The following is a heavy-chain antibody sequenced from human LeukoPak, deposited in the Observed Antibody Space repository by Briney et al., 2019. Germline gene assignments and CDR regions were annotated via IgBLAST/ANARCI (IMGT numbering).Heavy chain of an antibody. Sequence: PGGSLRLSCAASGFTFSSCSMNWVRQAPGKGLEWVSSISSSSSYIYYADSVKGRFTISRDNAKNSLYLQMNSLRAEDTAVYYCARVYNYCSSTSCYQDYWGQGTLVTVSS. CDR1: GFTFSSCS. J-gene: IGHJ4*02. D-gene: IGHD2-2*01. CDR2: ISSSSSYI. V-gene: IGHV3-21*01. CDR3: ARVYNYCSSTSCYQDY.